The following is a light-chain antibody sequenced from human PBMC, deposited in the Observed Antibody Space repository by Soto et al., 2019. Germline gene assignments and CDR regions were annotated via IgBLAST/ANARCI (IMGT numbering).Light chain of an antibody. CDR3: QSYDISLRGWV. J-gene: IGLJ3*02. Sequence: QSVLTQPPSVSGAPGQRVTISCTGSSSNIGAGYDVHWYQQLPGTAPKLLMYGNSNRPSGVPDRFSGSKSGTSASLAITGLQAEDEADYYCQSYDISLRGWVFCGGTKLTVL. CDR1: SSNIGAGYD. CDR2: GNS. V-gene: IGLV1-40*01.